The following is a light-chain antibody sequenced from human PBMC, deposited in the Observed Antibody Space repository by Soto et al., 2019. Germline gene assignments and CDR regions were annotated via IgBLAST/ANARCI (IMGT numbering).Light chain of an antibody. V-gene: IGKV3-20*01. CDR3: QPYGSSPGFT. Sequence: EMVLTQSPGTLSLSPGERATLSCRASQSVSSSYLAWSQQKPGQAPRLLIYGASSTATGIPARFSGSGSGADFTLTISRLEPEDFAVYYCQPYGSSPGFTFGPGTKVDI. CDR1: QSVSSSY. J-gene: IGKJ3*01. CDR2: GAS.